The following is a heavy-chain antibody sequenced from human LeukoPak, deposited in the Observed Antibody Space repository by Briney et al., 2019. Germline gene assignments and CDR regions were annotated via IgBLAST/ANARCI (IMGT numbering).Heavy chain of an antibody. Sequence: PGGSLRLSCAASGFTFTSRWMSRVRQAPGKGLEWVARMNLDGSEKYYVDSVKGRFTISRDNAKTSLYLEMNSLRAEDTAVYYCARDATYCTNGVCYTRFDYWGQGTLVTVSS. CDR2: MNLDGSEK. CDR1: GFTFTSRW. CDR3: ARDATYCTNGVCYTRFDY. V-gene: IGHV3-7*01. J-gene: IGHJ4*02. D-gene: IGHD2-8*01.